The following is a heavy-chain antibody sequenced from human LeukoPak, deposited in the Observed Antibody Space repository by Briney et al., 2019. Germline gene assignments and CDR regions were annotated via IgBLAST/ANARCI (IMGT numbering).Heavy chain of an antibody. D-gene: IGHD2-2*01. CDR3: ARSRQNWFDP. CDR2: IYYSGSA. J-gene: IGHJ5*02. V-gene: IGHV4-59*01. Sequence: SETLSLTCTVSGGSISSYYWSWIRQPPGKGLEWIGYIYYSGSANYNPSLKSRVTISVDTSKNQFSLRLSSVTAADTAVYYCARSRQNWFDPWGQGTLVTVSS. CDR1: GGSISSYY.